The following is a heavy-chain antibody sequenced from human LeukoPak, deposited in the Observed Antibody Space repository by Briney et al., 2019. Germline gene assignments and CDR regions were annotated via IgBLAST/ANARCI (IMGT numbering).Heavy chain of an antibody. V-gene: IGHV3-23*01. CDR3: AKRRDQSSDGAFDY. D-gene: IGHD6-19*01. CDR2: ISSSGGST. J-gene: IGHJ4*02. CDR1: GFTFSSYA. Sequence: PGGSLRLSCAASGFTFSSYAMSWVRQAPGKGLEWVSAISSSGGSTHYADSVKGRFTISRDNSKNTLYLQMNSLRAEDTAVYYWAKRRDQSSDGAFDYWGQGTLVTVSS.